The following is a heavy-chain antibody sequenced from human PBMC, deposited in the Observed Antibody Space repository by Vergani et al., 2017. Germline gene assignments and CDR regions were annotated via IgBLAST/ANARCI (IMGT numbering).Heavy chain of an antibody. V-gene: IGHV3-7*01. CDR3: ARDRGSYYIDYYYYMDV. CDR2: IKQDGSEK. Sequence: EVQLVESGGGLVQPGGSLRLSCAASGFTFSSYWMSWVRQAPGKGLEWVANIKQDGSEKYYVDSVKGRFTISRDNAKNSLYLQMNSLRAEDTAVYYCARDRGSYYIDYYYYMDVWGKGTTVTVSS. CDR1: GFTFSSYW. D-gene: IGHD3-10*01. J-gene: IGHJ6*03.